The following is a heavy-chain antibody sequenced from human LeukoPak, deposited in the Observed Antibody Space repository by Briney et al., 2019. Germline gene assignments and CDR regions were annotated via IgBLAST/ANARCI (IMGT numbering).Heavy chain of an antibody. V-gene: IGHV3-64D*09. D-gene: IGHD4-11*01. Sequence: GGSLRLSCSASGFTFSRYAMHWVRQAPGKGLEYVSAIYSKGGVTYYADSVEGRFTISRDNSKNTLNLEMSSLSVEVTVMYYCVKNVSSTYYYFDYWGQGTLVTVSS. CDR2: IYSKGGVT. CDR1: GFTFSRYA. CDR3: VKNVSSTYYYFDY. J-gene: IGHJ4*02.